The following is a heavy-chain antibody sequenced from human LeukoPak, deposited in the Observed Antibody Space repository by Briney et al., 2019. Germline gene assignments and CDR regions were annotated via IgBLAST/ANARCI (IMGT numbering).Heavy chain of an antibody. D-gene: IGHD6-13*01. CDR1: GFTFSSYG. J-gene: IGHJ4*02. V-gene: IGHV3-21*01. CDR3: ARVLEAASFDY. CDR2: ISSSSYI. Sequence: GGSLRLSCAASGFTFSSYGISWVRQAPGKGLEWVSSISSSSYIYYADSLKGRFTMSRDNAKNSLYLQMNSLRAEDTAVYYCARVLEAASFDYWGRGTPVTVSS.